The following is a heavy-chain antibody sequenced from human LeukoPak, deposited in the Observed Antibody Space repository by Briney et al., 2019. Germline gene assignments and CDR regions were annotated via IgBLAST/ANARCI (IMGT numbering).Heavy chain of an antibody. V-gene: IGHV3-64D*06. J-gene: IGHJ4*02. CDR3: VKDASGGIQLWLHFDY. Sequence: TGRSLRLSCSASGFTFSSYAMHWVRQAPGKGLEYVSGINNNGGTTNYADSVRGRFTISRDNSKNTLFLQMSSLRAEDTAVYYCVKDASGGIQLWLHFDYWGQGTLVTVSS. CDR1: GFTFSSYA. CDR2: INNNGGTT. D-gene: IGHD5-18*01.